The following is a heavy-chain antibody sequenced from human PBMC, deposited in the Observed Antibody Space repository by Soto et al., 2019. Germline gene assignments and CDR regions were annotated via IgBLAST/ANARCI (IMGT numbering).Heavy chain of an antibody. CDR3: AKDRVGASEYGMDV. D-gene: IGHD1-26*01. CDR2: ISYDGSNK. Sequence: HPGGSLRLSCAASGFTFSSYGMHWVRQAPGKGLEWVAVISYDGSNKYYADSVKGRFTISRDNSKNTLYLQMNSLRAEDTAVYYCAKDRVGASEYGMDVWGQGTTVTVSS. V-gene: IGHV3-30*18. J-gene: IGHJ6*02. CDR1: GFTFSSYG.